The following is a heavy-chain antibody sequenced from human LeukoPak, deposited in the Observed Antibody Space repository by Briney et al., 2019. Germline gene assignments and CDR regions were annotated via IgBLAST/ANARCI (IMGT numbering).Heavy chain of an antibody. CDR2: IIPMINTS. V-gene: IGHV1-69*13. D-gene: IGHD4-17*01. CDR3: AIFQGTYGDNDNDF. CDR1: GGTFRSFA. Sequence: GAAVKETCKAPGGTFRSFAINWVRQAPGKGLEWMGGIIPMINTSKYAQRFQGRVSITADESTSTGYMEVSSLRSEDTAVYYCAIFQGTYGDNDNDFWGQGTLVSVPS. J-gene: IGHJ4*02.